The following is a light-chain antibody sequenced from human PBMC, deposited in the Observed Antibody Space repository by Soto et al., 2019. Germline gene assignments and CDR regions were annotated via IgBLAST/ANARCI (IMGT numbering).Light chain of an antibody. CDR3: MQSTQAPPT. V-gene: IGKV2D-29*02. Sequence: DVVMTQTPLSLSVAPGQPASISCKSSQSLLHITGETFLFWYLQKPGQSPQLLIYEVSTRVSGVPDRFSGSGSGTDFTLESSRVETDDVVIYYCMQSTQAPPTFGQGTRLGIE. CDR1: QSLLHITGETF. J-gene: IGKJ5*01. CDR2: EVS.